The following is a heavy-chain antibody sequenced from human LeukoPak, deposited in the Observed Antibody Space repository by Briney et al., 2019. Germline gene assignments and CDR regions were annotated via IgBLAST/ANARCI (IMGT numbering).Heavy chain of an antibody. Sequence: SETLSLTCTVSGGSISTYYWSWIRQPPGKGLEWIGYIYYSGCTNYNPSLKSRVTISVDTSKNQFSLKLSSVTAADTAVYYCARFSPRNSFDYWGQGTLVTVSS. CDR1: GGSISTYY. CDR2: IYYSGCT. CDR3: ARFSPRNSFDY. J-gene: IGHJ4*02. V-gene: IGHV4-59*01.